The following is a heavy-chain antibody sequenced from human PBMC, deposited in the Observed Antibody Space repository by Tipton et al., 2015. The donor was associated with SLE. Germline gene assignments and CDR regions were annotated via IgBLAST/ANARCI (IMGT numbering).Heavy chain of an antibody. CDR2: IYTSGST. CDR3: ARGPATVVTPDYFDY. V-gene: IGHV4-61*09. J-gene: IGHJ4*02. Sequence: TLSLTCTVSGGSISSGSYYWSWIRQPAGKGLEWIGHIYTSGSTNYNPSLKSRVTISVDTSKNQFSLKLSSVTAADTAVYYCARGPATVVTPDYFDYWGQGTLVTVSS. D-gene: IGHD4-23*01. CDR1: GGSISSGSYY.